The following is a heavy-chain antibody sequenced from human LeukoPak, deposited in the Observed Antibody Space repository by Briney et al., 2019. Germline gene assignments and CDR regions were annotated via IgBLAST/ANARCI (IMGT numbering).Heavy chain of an antibody. CDR2: IDYSGNT. J-gene: IGHJ5*02. Sequence: PSETLSLTCAVSGDSSSSSIYYWGWVRQPPGKGLEWIGSIDYSGNTYYNPSLKSRATISTDTSRSQFSLKLSSVTAADTAVYYCARHTYYYGSGSPWGQGTLVTVSS. D-gene: IGHD3-10*01. V-gene: IGHV4-39*01. CDR1: GDSSSSSIYY. CDR3: ARHTYYYGSGSP.